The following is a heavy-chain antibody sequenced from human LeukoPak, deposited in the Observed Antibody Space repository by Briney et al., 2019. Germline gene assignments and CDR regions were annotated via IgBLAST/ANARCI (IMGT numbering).Heavy chain of an antibody. CDR3: ATSTVTASNYYNYYGMDV. CDR1: GFTFSSYG. CDR2: ISYDGSNK. D-gene: IGHD4-17*01. V-gene: IGHV3-30*03. Sequence: PGRSLRLSCAASGFTFSSYGMHWVRQAPGKGLEWVAVISYDGSNKYYADSVKGRFTISRDNSKNTLYLQMNSLRAEDTAVYYCATSTVTASNYYNYYGMDVWGQGTTVTVSS. J-gene: IGHJ6*02.